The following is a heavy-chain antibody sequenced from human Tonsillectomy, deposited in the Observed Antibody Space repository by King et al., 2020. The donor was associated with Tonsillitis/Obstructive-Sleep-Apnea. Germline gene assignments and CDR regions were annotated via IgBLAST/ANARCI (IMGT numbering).Heavy chain of an antibody. CDR3: ARHDGLXGSGLSPGIDS. V-gene: IGHV5-51*01. CDR2: IYPGDSDT. Sequence: QLVQSGAEVKKPGESLKISCKGSGYRFTSNWIGWVRQMPGKGLEWMGIIYPGDSDTRYSPSFQGQVTISADKSISTAYLQWSSLKASDTAMYYCARHDGLXGSGLSPGIDSXGQGTLVTVSS. CDR1: GYRFTSNW. D-gene: IGHD6-19*01. J-gene: IGHJ4*02.